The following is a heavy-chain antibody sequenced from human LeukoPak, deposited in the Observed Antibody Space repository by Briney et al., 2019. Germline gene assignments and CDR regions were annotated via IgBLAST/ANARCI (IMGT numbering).Heavy chain of an antibody. CDR2: IIPIFGTA. J-gene: IGHJ4*02. CDR1: GYTFTSYY. CDR3: ARADGSSWNTNTGDFDY. V-gene: IGHV1-69*13. D-gene: IGHD6-13*01. Sequence: SVKVSCKASGYTFTSYYMHWVRQAPGQGLEWMGGIIPIFGTANYAQKFQGRVTITADESTSTAYMELSSLRSEDTAVYYCARADGSSWNTNTGDFDYWGQGTLVTVSS.